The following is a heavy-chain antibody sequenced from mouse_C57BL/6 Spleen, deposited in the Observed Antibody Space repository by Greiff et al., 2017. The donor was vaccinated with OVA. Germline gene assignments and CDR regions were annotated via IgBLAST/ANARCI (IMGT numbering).Heavy chain of an antibody. CDR3: ARDYYGSSYDYAMDY. CDR2: IWSDGST. J-gene: IGHJ4*01. CDR1: GFSLTSYG. D-gene: IGHD1-1*01. V-gene: IGHV2-6*03. Sequence: VQLQESGPGLVAPSQSLSITCTVSGFSLTSYGVHWVRQPPGKGLEWLVVIWSDGSTTYNSALKSRLSISKDNSKSQVFLKMNSLQTDDTAMYYCARDYYGSSYDYAMDYWGQGTSVTVSS.